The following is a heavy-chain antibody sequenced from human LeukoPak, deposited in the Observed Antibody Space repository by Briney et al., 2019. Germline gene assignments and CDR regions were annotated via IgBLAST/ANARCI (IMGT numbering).Heavy chain of an antibody. J-gene: IGHJ5*02. V-gene: IGHV1-69*13. Sequence: GASVKVSCKASGYTFTGYYMHWVRQAPGQGLEWMGGIIPIFGTANYAQKFQGRVTITADESTSTAYMELSSLRSEDTAVYYCARGTDRRFGELLYNWFDPWGPGTLVTVSS. D-gene: IGHD3-10*01. CDR2: IIPIFGTA. CDR3: ARGTDRRFGELLYNWFDP. CDR1: GYTFTGYY.